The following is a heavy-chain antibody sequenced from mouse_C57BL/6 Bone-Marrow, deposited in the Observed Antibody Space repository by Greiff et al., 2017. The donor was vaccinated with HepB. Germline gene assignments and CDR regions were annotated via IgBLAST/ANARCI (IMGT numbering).Heavy chain of an antibody. CDR3: ARKGNYSAWFAY. V-gene: IGHV2-2*01. J-gene: IGHJ3*01. CDR1: GFSFTSYG. CDR2: ILSGGST. D-gene: IGHD2-1*01. Sequence: VQLQQSGPGLVQPSQSLSITCTVSGFSFTSYGVHWVRQSPGKGLEWLGVILSGGSTDYNAAFISRLSISKDYSKSQVFFKMNSLQADDTAIYYCARKGNYSAWFAYWGQGTLVTVSA.